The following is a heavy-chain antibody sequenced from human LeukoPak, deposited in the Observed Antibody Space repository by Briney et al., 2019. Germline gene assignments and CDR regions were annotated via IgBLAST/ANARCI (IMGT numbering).Heavy chain of an antibody. J-gene: IGHJ5*02. D-gene: IGHD3-3*01. CDR1: GGSISSGSYY. Sequence: ASETLSLTCTVSGGSISSGSYYWSWIRQPAGKGLEWIGRIYTSGSTNYNPSPKSRVTISVDTSKNQFSLKLSSVTAADTAVYYCARSQDRRITIFGVVTNWFDPWGQGTLVTVSS. CDR3: ARSQDRRITIFGVVTNWFDP. CDR2: IYTSGST. V-gene: IGHV4-61*02.